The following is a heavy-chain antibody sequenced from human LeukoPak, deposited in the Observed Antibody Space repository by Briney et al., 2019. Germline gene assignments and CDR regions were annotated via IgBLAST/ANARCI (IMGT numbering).Heavy chain of an antibody. CDR2: ISSSSTI. CDR1: GFTFSSYS. D-gene: IGHD2-2*01. J-gene: IGHJ6*03. CDR3: ARVDIVVVPAARGGYYYYYYMDV. Sequence: GGSLRLSCAASGFTFSSYSMNWVRQAPGKGLEWVSYISSSSTICYADSVKGRFTISRDNAKNSLYLQMNSLRAEDTAVYYCARVDIVVVPAARGGYYYYYYMDVWGKGTTVTVSS. V-gene: IGHV3-48*01.